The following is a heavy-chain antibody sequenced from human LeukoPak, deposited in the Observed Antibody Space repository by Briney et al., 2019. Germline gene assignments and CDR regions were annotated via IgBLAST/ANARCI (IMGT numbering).Heavy chain of an antibody. CDR3: ARVVLTGSLYYYYYGMDV. CDR1: GGSFSGYY. CDR2: INHSGST. J-gene: IGHJ6*02. D-gene: IGHD3-9*01. V-gene: IGHV4-34*01. Sequence: SETLSLTCAVYGGSFSGYYWSWIRQPPGKGLEWIGEINHSGSTNYNPSLKSRVTISVDTSKNQFSLKLSSVTAADTAVYYCARVVLTGSLYYYYYGMDVWGQGTTVTVSS.